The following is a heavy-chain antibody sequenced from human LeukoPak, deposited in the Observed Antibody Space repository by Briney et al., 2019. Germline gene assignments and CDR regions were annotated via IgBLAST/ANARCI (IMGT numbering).Heavy chain of an antibody. CDR1: GFTFSSYG. Sequence: PGRSLRLSCAASGFTFSSYGMHWVRQAPGKGLEWVAVISYDGSNKYYADSVKGRFTISRDNSKNTLYLQMNSLRAEDTAVYYCAKKAFGPTPSDYWGQGTLVTVSS. CDR2: ISYDGSNK. J-gene: IGHJ4*02. V-gene: IGHV3-30*18. CDR3: AKKAFGPTPSDY. D-gene: IGHD2/OR15-2a*01.